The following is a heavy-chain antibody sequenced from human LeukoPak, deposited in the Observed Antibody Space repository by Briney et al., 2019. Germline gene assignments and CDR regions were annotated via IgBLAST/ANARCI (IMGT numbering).Heavy chain of an antibody. V-gene: IGHV3-23*01. CDR2: ISGSGVIT. Sequence: GGSLRLSCAASRFTFNNYAMSWVRQAPGKGLEWVSAISGSGVITYYADSVKGRFTISRDNSKNTLYLQMNSLRAEDTALYYCARDLYSSGGDYWGQGTLVTVSS. J-gene: IGHJ4*02. CDR1: RFTFNNYA. D-gene: IGHD6-19*01. CDR3: ARDLYSSGGDY.